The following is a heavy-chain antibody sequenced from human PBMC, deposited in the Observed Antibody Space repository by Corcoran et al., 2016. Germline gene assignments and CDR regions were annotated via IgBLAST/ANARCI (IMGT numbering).Heavy chain of an antibody. CDR2: ISSSSSYI. J-gene: IGHJ4*02. CDR3: ARESRLGVTTYYFDY. D-gene: IGHD4-17*01. CDR1: GFAFSSNS. Sequence: EVQLVESGGGLVKPGGSLRLSCAASGFAFSSNSMNWVRQAPGKGLEWVSSISSSSSYIYYAASVKGRFTTSRDNAKNSLYLQMNSLRAEDTAVYYCARESRLGVTTYYFDYWGQGTLVTVSS. V-gene: IGHV3-21*01.